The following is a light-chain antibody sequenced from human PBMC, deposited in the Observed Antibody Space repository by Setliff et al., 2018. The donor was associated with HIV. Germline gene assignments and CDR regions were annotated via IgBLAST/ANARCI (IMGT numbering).Light chain of an antibody. J-gene: IGLJ1*01. CDR1: SSDVGAYNS. CDR2: DVS. V-gene: IGLV2-14*03. CDR3: TSYTSSSTDG. Sequence: QSALAQPASVSGSPGQSITISCPGTSSDVGAYNSVSWYQQHPGKAPKLTIYDVSDRPSGVSNRFSGSKSGNTASLTISGLQAEDEADYYCTSYTSSSTDGFGTGTKVTV.